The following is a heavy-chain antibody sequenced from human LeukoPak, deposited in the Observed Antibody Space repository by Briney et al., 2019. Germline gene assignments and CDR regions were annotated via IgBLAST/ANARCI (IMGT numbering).Heavy chain of an antibody. V-gene: IGHV4-34*01. D-gene: IGHD7-27*01. Sequence: SETLSLTCAVYGGSFSGYYRSWIRQPPGKGLEWIGEINHSGSTNYNPSLKSRVTISVDTSKNQFSLRLSSVTAADTAVYYCASLDINWGCFDYWGQGTLVTVSS. CDR1: GGSFSGYY. CDR2: INHSGST. CDR3: ASLDINWGCFDY. J-gene: IGHJ4*02.